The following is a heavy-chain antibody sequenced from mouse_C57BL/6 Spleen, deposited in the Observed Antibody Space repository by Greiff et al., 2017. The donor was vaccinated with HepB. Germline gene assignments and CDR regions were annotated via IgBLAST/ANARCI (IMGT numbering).Heavy chain of an antibody. V-gene: IGHV1-26*01. CDR3: ARSPAQATLWFAY. D-gene: IGHD3-2*02. CDR1: GYTFTDYY. Sequence: EVQLQQSGPELVKPGASVKISCKASGYTFTDYYMNWVKQSHGKSLEWIGDINPNNGGTSYNQKFKGKATLTVDKSSSTAYMELRSLTSEDSAVYYCARSPAQATLWFAYWGQGTLVTVSA. CDR2: INPNNGGT. J-gene: IGHJ3*01.